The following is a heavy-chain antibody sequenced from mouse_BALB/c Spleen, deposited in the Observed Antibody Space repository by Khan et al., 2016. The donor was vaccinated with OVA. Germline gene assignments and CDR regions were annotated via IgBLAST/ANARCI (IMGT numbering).Heavy chain of an antibody. V-gene: IGHV3-2*02. Sequence: EVKLLESGPGLAKPSQSLSLTCTVTGYSITSGYGWNWIRQFPGNKLEWMGYISYSGSTNYNPSLKSRTSITRDTSKNQFFPQLNSVTTEDTATXCCARTARFNYWGQGTTLTVSS. CDR2: ISYSGST. D-gene: IGHD1-2*01. CDR1: GYSITSGYG. CDR3: ARTARFNY. J-gene: IGHJ2*01.